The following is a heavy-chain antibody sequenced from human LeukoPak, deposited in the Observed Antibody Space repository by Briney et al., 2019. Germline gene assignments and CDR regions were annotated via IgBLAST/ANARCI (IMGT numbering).Heavy chain of an antibody. CDR2: INHSGST. Sequence: KPSETLSLTCAVYGGSFSGYYWSWIRQPPGKGLEWIGEINHSGSTNYNPSLKSRVTISVDTSKNQFSLKLSSVTAADTAVYYCARGRPPPGRFLPRYYYYGMDVWGQGTTVTVSS. D-gene: IGHD3-3*01. J-gene: IGHJ6*02. CDR3: ARGRPPPGRFLPRYYYYGMDV. CDR1: GGSFSGYY. V-gene: IGHV4-34*01.